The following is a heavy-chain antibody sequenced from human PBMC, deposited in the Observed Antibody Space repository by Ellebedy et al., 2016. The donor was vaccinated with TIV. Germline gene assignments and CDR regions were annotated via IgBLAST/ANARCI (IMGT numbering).Heavy chain of an antibody. V-gene: IGHV3-66*01. Sequence: GESLKISCVASGFSVSSNYMTWVRQAPGKGLEWVSVIYSGNNTHYADSVKGRFTISRDIFKYSVYLQLDRLRAEDTALYYCVRERMPLPTWGQGTLVTVSS. CDR1: GFSVSSNY. CDR2: IYSGNNT. D-gene: IGHD2-2*01. J-gene: IGHJ5*02. CDR3: VRERMPLPT.